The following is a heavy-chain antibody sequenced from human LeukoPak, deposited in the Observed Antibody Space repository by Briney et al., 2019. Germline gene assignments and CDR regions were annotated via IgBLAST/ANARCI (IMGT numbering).Heavy chain of an antibody. CDR2: IRQDGDTK. Sequence: GGSLRLSCAASGFPFNAYWMTWVRQAPGKGLEWVANIRQDGDTKYYVDSVKGRFTISRDSAMNSLYLQMNSLRAEDTAIYYCARSLPYGTTWYGRSDFWGQGTLVTVSS. J-gene: IGHJ4*02. CDR3: ARSLPYGTTWYGRSDF. D-gene: IGHD6-13*01. CDR1: GFPFNAYW. V-gene: IGHV3-7*03.